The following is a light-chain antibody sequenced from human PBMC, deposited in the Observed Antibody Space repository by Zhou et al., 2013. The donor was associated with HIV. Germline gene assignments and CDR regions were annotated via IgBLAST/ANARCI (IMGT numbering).Light chain of an antibody. V-gene: IGKV3-20*01. J-gene: IGKJ1*01. CDR3: QQYGSSPAT. CDR1: QSVSSSS. Sequence: ENVLTQSPGTLSLSPGERATLSRRASQSVSSSSLAWYQQKPGQAPRLLIYGASSRATGIPGRFSGSGSGTDFTLTISRLEPEDFAVYYCQQYGSSPATFGQGTEVEIK. CDR2: GAS.